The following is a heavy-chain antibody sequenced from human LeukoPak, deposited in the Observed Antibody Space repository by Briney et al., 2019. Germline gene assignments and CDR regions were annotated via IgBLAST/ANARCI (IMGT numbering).Heavy chain of an antibody. V-gene: IGHV1-24*01. D-gene: IGHD3-22*01. Sequence: ASVKVSCKVSGYTLTELSMHWVRQAPGKGLERMGGFDPENGETIYAQKFQGRVTMTEDTSTDTAYMELSSLRSEDTAVYYCATIDGHYDSSGYWGQGTLVTVSS. CDR1: GYTLTELS. J-gene: IGHJ4*02. CDR3: ATIDGHYDSSGY. CDR2: FDPENGET.